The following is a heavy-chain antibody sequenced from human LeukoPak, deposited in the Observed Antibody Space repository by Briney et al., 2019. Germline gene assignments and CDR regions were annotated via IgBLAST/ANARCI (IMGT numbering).Heavy chain of an antibody. CDR3: AKATTAIVVDNFFDY. Sequence: PGGSLRLSCAASGFTFTSYAMSWVRQAPGKGLEWVSAISGNDGATYYADSVKGRFTISRDNSKNTLHLQMNSLRAEDTALYYCAKATTAIVVDNFFDYWGQGTLVSVSS. J-gene: IGHJ4*02. CDR1: GFTFTSYA. V-gene: IGHV3-23*01. CDR2: ISGNDGAT. D-gene: IGHD3-22*01.